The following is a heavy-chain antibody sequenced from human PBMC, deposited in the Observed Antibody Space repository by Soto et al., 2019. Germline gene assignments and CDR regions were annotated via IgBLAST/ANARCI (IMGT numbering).Heavy chain of an antibody. CDR3: ARSLPQGDF. Sequence: SVKLSWKACGDGYICYYRRSLQQAPGHGLEWMAIINPNGGSTNYAQKFRGRVTVTSDTSTTTVSMEMNSLGSDDTAVYFCARSLPQGDFWGQGPLVTVSS. CDR2: INPNGGST. D-gene: IGHD2-21*01. CDR1: GDGYICYY. V-gene: IGHV1-46*01. J-gene: IGHJ4*02.